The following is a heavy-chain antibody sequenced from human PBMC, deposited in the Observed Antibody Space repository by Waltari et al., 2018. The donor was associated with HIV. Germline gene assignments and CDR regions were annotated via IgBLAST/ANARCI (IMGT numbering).Heavy chain of an antibody. D-gene: IGHD6-13*01. V-gene: IGHV3-48*03. CDR1: GFTFSSYE. Sequence: EVQLVESGGGLVQPGGSLRLSCAASGFTFSSYEMNWVRQAPGKGLEWVSYISSSGSTIYYADSVKGRCTISRDNAKNSLYRQMNSLRAEDTAVYYCARWVYSSSWYYGMDVWGQGTTVTVSS. CDR2: ISSSGSTI. J-gene: IGHJ6*02. CDR3: ARWVYSSSWYYGMDV.